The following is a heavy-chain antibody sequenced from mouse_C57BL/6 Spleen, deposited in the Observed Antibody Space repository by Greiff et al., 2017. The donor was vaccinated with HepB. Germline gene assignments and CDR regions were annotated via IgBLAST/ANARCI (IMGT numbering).Heavy chain of an antibody. CDR1: GYAFTNYL. CDR2: INPGSGGT. CDR3: ARRRGAMDY. Sequence: QVQLKESAAELVRPGTSVKVSCKASGYAFTNYLIEWVKQRPGQGLEWIGMINPGSGGTNYNEKFKGKATLTADKSSSTAYMQLSSLTSEDSAVYFCARRRGAMDYWGQGTSVTVSS. J-gene: IGHJ4*01. V-gene: IGHV1-54*01.